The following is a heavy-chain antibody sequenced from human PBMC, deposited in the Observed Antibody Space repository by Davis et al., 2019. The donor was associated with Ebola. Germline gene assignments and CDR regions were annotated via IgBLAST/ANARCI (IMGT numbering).Heavy chain of an antibody. CDR2: IIPILGIA. CDR3: ARRVGYSYGYDYYYYGMDV. V-gene: IGHV1-69*04. D-gene: IGHD5-18*01. Sequence: SVKVSCKASGGTFSSYAISWVRQAPGQGLEWMGRIIPILGIANYAQKFQGRVTITADKSISTAYLQWSSLKASDTAMYYCARRVGYSYGYDYYYYGMDVWGQGTTVTVSS. J-gene: IGHJ6*02. CDR1: GGTFSSYA.